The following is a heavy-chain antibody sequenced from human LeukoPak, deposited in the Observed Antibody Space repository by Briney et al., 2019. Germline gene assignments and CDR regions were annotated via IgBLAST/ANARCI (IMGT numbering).Heavy chain of an antibody. CDR1: GGSFSGYY. CDR3: ARGPLLRGSGSYYRPDYFDY. Sequence: SETLSLTCAVYGGSFSGYYWSWIRQPPGKGLEWIGEINHSGSTNYNPSLKSRVTISVDTSKNQFSLKLSSVTAADTAVYYCARGPLLRGSGSYYRPDYFDYWGQGTLVTVSS. J-gene: IGHJ4*02. V-gene: IGHV4-34*01. D-gene: IGHD3-10*01. CDR2: INHSGST.